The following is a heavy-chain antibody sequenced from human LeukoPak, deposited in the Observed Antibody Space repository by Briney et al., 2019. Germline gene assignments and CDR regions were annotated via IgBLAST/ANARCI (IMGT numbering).Heavy chain of an antibody. Sequence: GGSLRLSCAASGFTFSSYAMSWVRQAPGKGLEWVSAISDSGGSTYDADSVKGRFTISRDNSKNTLYLQMNSLRAEDTAVYYCAKDTSIGRYCTNGVSSPFAYWGQGSLATVSS. D-gene: IGHD2-8*01. V-gene: IGHV3-23*01. CDR2: ISDSGGST. J-gene: IGHJ4*02. CDR1: GFTFSSYA. CDR3: AKDTSIGRYCTNGVSSPFAY.